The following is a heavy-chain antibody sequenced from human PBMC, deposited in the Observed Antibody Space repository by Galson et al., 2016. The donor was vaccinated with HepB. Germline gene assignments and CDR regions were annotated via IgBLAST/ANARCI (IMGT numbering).Heavy chain of an antibody. J-gene: IGHJ4*02. Sequence: ETLSLTCTVSGGSISSYFWSWIRQPPGKGLEWLGYIYYSGSTNYNPSLKSRVTISVDRSKNQFSLKLSSVTAADTAVYYCARGFRGRTYYFDYWGQGTLVTVSS. V-gene: IGHV4-59*01. CDR1: GGSISSYF. CDR3: ARGFRGRTYYFDY. CDR2: IYYSGST. D-gene: IGHD3-10*01.